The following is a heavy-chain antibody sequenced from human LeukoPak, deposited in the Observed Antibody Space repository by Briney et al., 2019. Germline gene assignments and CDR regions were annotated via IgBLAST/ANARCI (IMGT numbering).Heavy chain of an antibody. Sequence: PGGSLRLSCAASGFTFTSYAMHWVRQAPGKGLEWVSSISASGGSTWYADSVRGRFTISRDNSKNVFYLQMNSLRAEDTAVYFCARDVHGDYVRWGDYWGQGTLVTVSS. V-gene: IGHV3-23*01. CDR1: GFTFTSYA. D-gene: IGHD4-17*01. CDR3: ARDVHGDYVRWGDY. J-gene: IGHJ4*02. CDR2: ISASGGST.